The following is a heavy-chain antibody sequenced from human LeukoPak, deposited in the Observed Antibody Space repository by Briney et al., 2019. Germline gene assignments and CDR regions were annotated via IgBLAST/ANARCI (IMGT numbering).Heavy chain of an antibody. CDR3: ATNPPLLRRHYFDY. Sequence: ASVKVSCKASGYTFTSYGISWVRQAPGQGLEWMGWISAYNGNTNYAQKFQGRVTITRNTSISTAYMELSSLRSEGTAVYYCATNPPLLRRHYFDYWGQGTLVTVSS. D-gene: IGHD2-15*01. CDR2: ISAYNGNT. V-gene: IGHV1-18*01. J-gene: IGHJ4*02. CDR1: GYTFTSYG.